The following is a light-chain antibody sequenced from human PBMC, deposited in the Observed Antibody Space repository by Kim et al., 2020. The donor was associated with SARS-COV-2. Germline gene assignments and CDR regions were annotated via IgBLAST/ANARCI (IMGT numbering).Light chain of an antibody. J-gene: IGKJ1*01. CDR3: LKYKNDPWT. Sequence: DIQMTQSPSSLSASVGDRVTITCRARQGISSYLAWYQQKPGKVPKVLIYAASTLESGVPARFSGSGFGTDFTLTISGLQPEDVASYYCLKYKNDPWTFGQGTKVDIK. CDR1: QGISSY. CDR2: AAS. V-gene: IGKV1-27*01.